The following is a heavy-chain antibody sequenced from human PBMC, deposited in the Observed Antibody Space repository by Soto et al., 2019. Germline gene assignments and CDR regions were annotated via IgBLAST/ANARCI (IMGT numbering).Heavy chain of an antibody. J-gene: IGHJ4*02. Sequence: GSLRLSCTASGFTFGDYAMNWFRQAPGKGLEWVSFIRSKAYGETIQYAASVKGRFTISRDDSKSIAYLQMNSLKTEDTAVYYCTRDRASNSSGLEFDYWGQGTLVTVSS. CDR1: GFTFGDYA. D-gene: IGHD6-6*01. CDR2: IRSKAYGETI. CDR3: TRDRASNSSGLEFDY. V-gene: IGHV3-49*03.